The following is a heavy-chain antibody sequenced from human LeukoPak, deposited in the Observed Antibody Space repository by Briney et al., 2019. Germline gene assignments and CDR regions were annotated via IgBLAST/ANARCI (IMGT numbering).Heavy chain of an antibody. CDR3: ARVGYYDSSGYYYAVY. CDR2: ISAYNGNT. Sequence: ASVKVSCKASGYTFTSYGIGWVRQAPGQGLDWMGWISAYNGNTNYAQKLQGRVTMTTDTSTSTAYMELRSLRSDDTAVYYCARVGYYDSSGYYYAVYWGQGTLVTVSS. V-gene: IGHV1-18*01. CDR1: GYTFTSYG. D-gene: IGHD3-22*01. J-gene: IGHJ4*02.